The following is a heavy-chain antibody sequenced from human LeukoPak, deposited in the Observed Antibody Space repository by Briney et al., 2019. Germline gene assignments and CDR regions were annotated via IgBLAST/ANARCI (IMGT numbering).Heavy chain of an antibody. CDR2: INPNSGGT. CDR3: AYTNDFWSGYYFDY. Sequence: APVKVSCKASGYTFTGYYMHWVRQAPGQGLEWMGWINPNSGGTNYAQKFQGRVTMTRDTSISTAYMELSRLRSDDTAVYYCAYTNDFWSGYYFDYWGQGTLVTVSS. J-gene: IGHJ4*02. CDR1: GYTFTGYY. D-gene: IGHD3-3*01. V-gene: IGHV1-2*02.